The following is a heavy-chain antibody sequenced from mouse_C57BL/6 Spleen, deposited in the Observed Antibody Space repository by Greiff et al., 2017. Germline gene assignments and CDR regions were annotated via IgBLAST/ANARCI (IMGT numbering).Heavy chain of an antibody. J-gene: IGHJ3*01. CDR1: GFTFSSYG. CDR3: ARQEGGSFAY. CDR2: ISSGGSYT. Sequence: EVQRVESGGDLVKPGGSLKLSCAASGFTFSSYGMSWVRQTPDKRLEWVATISSGGSYTYYPDSVKGRFTISRDNAKNTLYLQMSSLKSEDTAMYYCARQEGGSFAYWGQGTLVTVSA. D-gene: IGHD3-2*02. V-gene: IGHV5-6*01.